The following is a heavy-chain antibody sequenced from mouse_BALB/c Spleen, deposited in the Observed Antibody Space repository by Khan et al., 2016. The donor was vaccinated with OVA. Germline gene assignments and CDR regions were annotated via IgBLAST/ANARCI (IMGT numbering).Heavy chain of an antibody. CDR1: GYSITSDYS. CDR3: ARGRGY. CDR2: ISYSGNT. Sequence: EVELVESGPGLVKPSQSLSLTCTVTGYSITSDYSWNWIRQFPGNRLEWMGYISYSGNTSYTPSLNSRISITRDTSKNQFRLQLNSVTAEDTATYYGARGRGYWGQGTLVTVSA. D-gene: IGHD3-3*01. V-gene: IGHV3-2*02. J-gene: IGHJ3*02.